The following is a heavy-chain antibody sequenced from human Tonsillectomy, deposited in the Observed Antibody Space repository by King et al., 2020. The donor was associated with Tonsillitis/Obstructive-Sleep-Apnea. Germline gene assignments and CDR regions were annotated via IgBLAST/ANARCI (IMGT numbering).Heavy chain of an antibody. V-gene: IGHV1-2*02. CDR3: ARGGTLTTPFQFDP. CDR1: GYSFIGYY. J-gene: IGHJ5*02. Sequence: QLVQSGAEVKKPGASVKVSCKASGYSFIGYYIHWVRQAPGQGLEWMGWINPNSGATNYAQKFQGRVTMTRDTSVNTAYMELSRLKSDDMAVYYCARGGTLTTPFQFDPWGQGTLVTVSS. D-gene: IGHD4-11*01. CDR2: INPNSGAT.